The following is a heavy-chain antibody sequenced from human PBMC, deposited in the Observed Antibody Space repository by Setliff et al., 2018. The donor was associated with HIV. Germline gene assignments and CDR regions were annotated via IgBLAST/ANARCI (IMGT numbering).Heavy chain of an antibody. CDR1: HFTFSTYA. CDR3: AKTRTGLYSXSPLYFDH. V-gene: IGHV3-23*01. Sequence: LRLSCAASHFTFSTYAMTWVRQAPGKGLEWVSTISGSGGSTYYADSVKGRFTISRDNSKNTLYLQMNSLRAEDTAVYYCAKTRTGLYSXSPLYFDHWGQGTLVTVSS. J-gene: IGHJ4*02. CDR2: ISGSGGST. D-gene: IGHD6-6*01.